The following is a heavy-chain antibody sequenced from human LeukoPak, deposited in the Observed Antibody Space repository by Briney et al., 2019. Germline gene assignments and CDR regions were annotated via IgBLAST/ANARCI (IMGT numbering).Heavy chain of an antibody. J-gene: IGHJ4*02. CDR1: GYTFTSHD. CDR2: MNPNSGNT. CDR3: ARGNDYSNHYDY. V-gene: IGHV1-8*01. D-gene: IGHD4-11*01. Sequence: GASVKVSCKASGYTFTSHDINWVRQATGQGLEWMGWMNPNSGNTGYAQKFQGRVTMTRNTSISTAYMELSSLRSEDTAVYYCARGNDYSNHYDYWGQGTLVTVSS.